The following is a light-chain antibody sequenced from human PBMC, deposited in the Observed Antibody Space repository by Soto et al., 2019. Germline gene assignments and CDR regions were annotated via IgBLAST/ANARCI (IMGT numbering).Light chain of an antibody. CDR3: QQYNSYPWT. J-gene: IGKJ1*01. V-gene: IGKV1-5*01. Sequence: DIQMTQSPSTLSASVGDRVTITCRASQSISSWLAWYQQKPGKAPNLLIYDASSLESGVPSRFSGSGSGTEFTLILSSLQPDDFATYYCQQYNSYPWTFGQGTKVDIK. CDR2: DAS. CDR1: QSISSW.